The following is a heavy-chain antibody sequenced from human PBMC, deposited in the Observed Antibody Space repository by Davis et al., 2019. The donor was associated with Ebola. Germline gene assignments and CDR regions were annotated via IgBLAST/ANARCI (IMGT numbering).Heavy chain of an antibody. D-gene: IGHD4-23*01. Sequence: SETLSLTCTVSGGSISSSSYYWGWIRQPPGKGLEWIGSIYYRGNTYYNPSLKSRVTISVDTSKNQFSLKLSSVTAADTAIYDCARQERWYNWFDPWGQGTLVTVSS. CDR3: ARQERWYNWFDP. CDR2: IYYRGNT. J-gene: IGHJ5*02. V-gene: IGHV4-39*01. CDR1: GGSISSSSYY.